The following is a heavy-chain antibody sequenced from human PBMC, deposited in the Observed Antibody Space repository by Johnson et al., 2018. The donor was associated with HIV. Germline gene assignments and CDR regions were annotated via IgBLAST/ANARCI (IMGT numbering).Heavy chain of an antibody. J-gene: IGHJ3*02. CDR2: IRYDGGNK. CDR3: ARDGWGSRGWDDAFDI. Sequence: QVQLVESGGGLVQPGRSLRLSCAASGFTFDGYGMHWVRQAPGKGLEWVAFIRYDGGNKYYADSVKGRFTISRDNSKNTLYLQMNSLRAEDTAVYYCARDGWGSRGWDDAFDIWGQGTMVTVSS. D-gene: IGHD6-19*01. V-gene: IGHV3-30*02. CDR1: GFTFDGYG.